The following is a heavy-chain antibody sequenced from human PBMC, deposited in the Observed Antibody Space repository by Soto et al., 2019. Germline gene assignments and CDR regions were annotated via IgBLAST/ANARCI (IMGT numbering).Heavy chain of an antibody. CDR2: INAGNGNT. J-gene: IGHJ6*02. CDR3: ARVTYSGSYYYYGMDV. D-gene: IGHD1-26*01. Sequence: ASVKVSCKASGYTFTSYAMHWVRQAPGQRLEWMGWINAGNGNTKYAQELQGRVTMATDTSTSTVYMELRSLRFDDTAVYYCARVTYSGSYYYYGMDVWGQGTTVTVSS. V-gene: IGHV1-3*01. CDR1: GYTFTSYA.